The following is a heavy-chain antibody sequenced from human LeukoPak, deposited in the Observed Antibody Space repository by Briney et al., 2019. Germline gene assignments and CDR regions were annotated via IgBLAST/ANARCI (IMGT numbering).Heavy chain of an antibody. Sequence: PGGSLRLSCAASGFSFSSYWMSWVRQAPGKGLEWVANIKEDGSEKYYVDSVKGRFTISRDNAKNSLYLQMNSLRAEDTALYYCARDRSAAGPDAFDIWGQGTMVTVSS. CDR1: GFSFSSYW. D-gene: IGHD6-13*01. V-gene: IGHV3-7*01. CDR3: ARDRSAAGPDAFDI. CDR2: IKEDGSEK. J-gene: IGHJ3*02.